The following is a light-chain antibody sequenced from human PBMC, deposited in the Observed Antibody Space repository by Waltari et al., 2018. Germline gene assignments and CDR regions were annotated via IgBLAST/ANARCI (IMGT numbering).Light chain of an antibody. CDR1: SGRIATHY. CDR2: EDT. V-gene: IGLV6-57*02. Sequence: NVILTQPHSVSEFPGKTVTITCTASSGRIATHYVQWYQQRPGSGPTTVIYEDTQRPSGVPPRFSGSIDRSSNSASLPISGLQPEDEADYYCQSYDDFDWIFGGGTKLTVL. J-gene: IGLJ3*02. CDR3: QSYDDFDWI.